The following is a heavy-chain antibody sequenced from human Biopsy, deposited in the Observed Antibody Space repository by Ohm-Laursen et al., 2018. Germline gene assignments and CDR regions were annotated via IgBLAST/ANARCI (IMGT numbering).Heavy chain of an antibody. CDR2: MNPNSGNT. D-gene: IGHD4-23*01. Sequence: SVKVSCNASGYSFTNHDINWVRQATGQGLEWMGWMNPNSGNTGYAQKFQDRVTMTWNTSTSTAYMELSSLRSGDTAVYYCAREEDGGGDYYYYGLDVWGQGTTVTVFS. V-gene: IGHV1-8*01. CDR3: AREEDGGGDYYYYGLDV. CDR1: GYSFTNHD. J-gene: IGHJ6*02.